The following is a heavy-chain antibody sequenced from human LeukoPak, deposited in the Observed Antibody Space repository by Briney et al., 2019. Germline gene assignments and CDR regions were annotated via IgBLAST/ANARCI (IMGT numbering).Heavy chain of an antibody. D-gene: IGHD3-3*01. CDR3: ARVKSDFWSGLPGDMDV. J-gene: IGHJ6*03. Sequence: SETLSLTCTVSGGSNSSYYWSWIRQPPGKGLEWIGYIYYSGSTNYNPSLKSRVTISVDTSKNQFSLKLSSVTAADTAVYYCARVKSDFWSGLPGDMDVWGKGTTVTVSS. V-gene: IGHV4-59*01. CDR2: IYYSGST. CDR1: GGSNSSYY.